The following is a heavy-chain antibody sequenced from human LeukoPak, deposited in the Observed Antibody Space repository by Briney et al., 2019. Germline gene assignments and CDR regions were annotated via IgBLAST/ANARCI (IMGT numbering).Heavy chain of an antibody. V-gene: IGHV3-53*01. D-gene: IGHD6-25*01. J-gene: IGHJ4*02. Sequence: GGSLRLSCAASGFTVSSNYMSWVRQAPGKGLEWVSVIYSGGSTYYADSVKGRITISRDNSKNTLYLQMNSLRAEDTAVYYCARAGYSSGQDDYWGQGTLVTVSS. CDR3: ARAGYSSGQDDY. CDR1: GFTVSSNY. CDR2: IYSGGST.